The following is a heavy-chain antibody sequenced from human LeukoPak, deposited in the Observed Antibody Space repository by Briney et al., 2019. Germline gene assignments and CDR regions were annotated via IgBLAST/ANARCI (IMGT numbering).Heavy chain of an antibody. CDR2: IHYSGST. J-gene: IGHJ4*02. D-gene: IGHD6-6*01. Sequence: SETLSLTCTVSGGSISSYYWSWIRQPPGKGLEWIGYIHYSGSTNYNSSLKSRVSISVDTSKNQFSLKLSSVTAADTAVYYCARDRLYYFDHWGQGTLVTVSS. CDR3: ARDRLYYFDH. V-gene: IGHV4-59*01. CDR1: GGSISSYY.